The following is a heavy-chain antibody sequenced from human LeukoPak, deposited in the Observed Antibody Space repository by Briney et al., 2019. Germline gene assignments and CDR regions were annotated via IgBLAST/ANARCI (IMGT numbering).Heavy chain of an antibody. V-gene: IGHV4-59*01. CDR2: IYYSGST. J-gene: IGHJ6*02. CDR3: ARGVPNYYDSSGYYSYYYGMDV. D-gene: IGHD3-22*01. CDR1: GGSISSYY. Sequence: PSETLSLTCTVSGGSISSYYWSWIRQLPGKGLEWIGYIYYSGSTNYNPSLKSRVTISVDTSKNQFSLKLSSVTAADTAVYYCARGVPNYYDSSGYYSYYYGMDVWGQGTTVTVSS.